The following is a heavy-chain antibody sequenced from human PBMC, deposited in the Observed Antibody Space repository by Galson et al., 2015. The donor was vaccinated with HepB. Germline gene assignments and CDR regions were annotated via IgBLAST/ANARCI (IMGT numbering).Heavy chain of an antibody. CDR2: INAGNGNT. Sequence: SVKVSCKASGYTFTSYAMHWVRQAPGQRLEWMGWINAGNGNTKYPQKFQGRVTITRDTSASTAYMELSSLRSEDTAVYYCASCSYHSDKGLLDYYYMDVWGKGTTVTVSS. V-gene: IGHV1-3*01. CDR3: ASCSYHSDKGLLDYYYMDV. J-gene: IGHJ6*03. CDR1: GYTFTSYA. D-gene: IGHD2-2*01.